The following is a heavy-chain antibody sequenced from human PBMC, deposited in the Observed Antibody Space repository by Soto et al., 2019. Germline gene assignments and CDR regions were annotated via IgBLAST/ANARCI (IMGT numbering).Heavy chain of an antibody. Sequence: GASVKVSCKASGYTFTSYYMHWVRQAPGQGLEWMGIINPSGGSTSYAQKFQGRVTMTRDTSTSTVYMELRSLRSDDTAVYYCARAETYGDYDAFVDYWGKGTLVTVSS. CDR1: GYTFTSYY. J-gene: IGHJ4*02. D-gene: IGHD4-17*01. CDR3: ARAETYGDYDAFVDY. CDR2: INPSGGST. V-gene: IGHV1-46*01.